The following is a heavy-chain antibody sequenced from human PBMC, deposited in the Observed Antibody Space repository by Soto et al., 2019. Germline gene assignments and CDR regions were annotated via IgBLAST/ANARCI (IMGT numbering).Heavy chain of an antibody. CDR3: ARDLSRDVVLLWFGEFSGY. D-gene: IGHD3-10*01. V-gene: IGHV3-21*01. J-gene: IGHJ4*02. Sequence: PGGSLRLSCAASGFTFSSYSMNWVRQAPGKGLEWVSSISSSSSYIYYADSVKGRFTISRDNAKNSLYLQMNSLRAEDTAVYYCARDLSRDVVLLWFGEFSGYWGQGTLVPV. CDR2: ISSSSSYI. CDR1: GFTFSSYS.